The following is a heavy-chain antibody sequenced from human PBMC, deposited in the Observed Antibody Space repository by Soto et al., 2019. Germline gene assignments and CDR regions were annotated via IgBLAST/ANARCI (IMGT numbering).Heavy chain of an antibody. D-gene: IGHD5-12*01. J-gene: IGHJ4*02. CDR3: PRPWDSYEDY. Sequence: SETLSLTCTVSGVSITSYQWSWIRQPPGKGLEWIGFIQNSGSSNYNPSLKSRVTISLDTSRNQFSLKLSSVTAADPAISFCPRPWDSYEDYCGRGTLVTVSS. CDR2: IQNSGSS. CDR1: GVSITSYQ. V-gene: IGHV4-59*01.